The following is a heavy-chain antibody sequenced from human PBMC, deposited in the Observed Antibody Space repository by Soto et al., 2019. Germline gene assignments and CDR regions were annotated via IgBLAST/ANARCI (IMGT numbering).Heavy chain of an antibody. J-gene: IGHJ4*02. V-gene: IGHV3-30-3*01. CDR3: ARGRRGVDY. CDR2: ISYDGSNK. Sequence: QVQLVESGGGVVQPGRSLRLSCAASGFTFSSYAMHWVRQAPGKGLEWVAVISYDGSNKYYADSVKGRFTISRDNSKNTLYLQMNSLRAEDTAVYYCARGRRGVDYWGQGTLVTVS. CDR1: GFTFSSYA. D-gene: IGHD3-10*01.